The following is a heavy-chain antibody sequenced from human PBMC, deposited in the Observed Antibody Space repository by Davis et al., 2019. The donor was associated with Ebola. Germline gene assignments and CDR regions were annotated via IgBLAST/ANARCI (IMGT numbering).Heavy chain of an antibody. CDR1: GFTFSSYS. CDR3: ARDLGIAARRGGFDY. D-gene: IGHD6-6*01. Sequence: GGSLRPPCAALGFTFSSYSMNWVRQAPGKGLEWVASISSSSSYIYYADSVKGRFTISRDNAKNSLYLQMNSLRAEDTAVYYCARDLGIAARRGGFDYWGQGTLVTVSS. V-gene: IGHV3-21*01. J-gene: IGHJ4*02. CDR2: ISSSSSYI.